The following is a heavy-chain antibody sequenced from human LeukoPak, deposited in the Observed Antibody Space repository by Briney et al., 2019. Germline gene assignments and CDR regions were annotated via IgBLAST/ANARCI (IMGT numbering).Heavy chain of an antibody. Sequence: PGGSLRLSCAASEFTFSTYIMNWVRQAPGKGLEWVSSISGSSSYIHYADSVKGRFTISRDNAKNSLYLQMNSLRAEDTAVYYCARDGSGGIDYWGQGALVTVSS. CDR2: ISGSSSYI. CDR3: ARDGSGGIDY. V-gene: IGHV3-21*01. J-gene: IGHJ4*02. CDR1: EFTFSTYI. D-gene: IGHD3-10*01.